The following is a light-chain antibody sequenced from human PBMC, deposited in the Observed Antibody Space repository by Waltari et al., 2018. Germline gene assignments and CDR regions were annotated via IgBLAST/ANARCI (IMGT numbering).Light chain of an antibody. CDR3: LQYNSAPFT. V-gene: IGKV1-17*01. Sequence: DIQMTQSPSSLSASVGDRVTITCRASQCISNYLNWYQQKPGKAPKRLIYDASSLQSGVPSRFSGSGSGTVFTLTISSLQPEDFATYYCLQYNSAPFTFGPGTKLDIK. CDR2: DAS. J-gene: IGKJ3*01. CDR1: QCISNY.